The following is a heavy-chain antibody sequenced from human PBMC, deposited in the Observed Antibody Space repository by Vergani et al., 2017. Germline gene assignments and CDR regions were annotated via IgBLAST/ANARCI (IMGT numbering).Heavy chain of an antibody. CDR3: ASKRGACRAAYCHSYDF. V-gene: IGHV4-39*01. D-gene: IGHD2-15*01. CDR2: MDYSGST. J-gene: IGHJ4*02. Sequence: QVQLQESGPGLVKPSETLSLTCTASGDSVISTDYHWGWIRQPPGKGLEWIRSMDYSGSTSYNPSLESRISISFETPKNQFSLRLTSVTAADTAVYYCASKRGACRAAYCHSYDFWGPGTLVGVSS. CDR1: GDSVISTDYH.